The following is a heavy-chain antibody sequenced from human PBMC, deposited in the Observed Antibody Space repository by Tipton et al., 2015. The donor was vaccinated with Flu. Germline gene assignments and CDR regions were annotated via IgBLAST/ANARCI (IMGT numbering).Heavy chain of an antibody. CDR2: MNPKSGGS. CDR3: VRGGRNPHTPEDAFDI. J-gene: IGHJ3*02. D-gene: IGHD2/OR15-2a*01. Sequence: QSGAEVKKPGASVKVSCKASGYTLTDFYIHWVRQTPGQGLEWMAWMNPKSGGSHYAQRFQGRVALTRDTSISSVYMELRGLRSDDAALYFCVRGGRNPHTPEDAFDIWGQGTTVTVSS. V-gene: IGHV1-2*02. CDR1: GYTLTDFY.